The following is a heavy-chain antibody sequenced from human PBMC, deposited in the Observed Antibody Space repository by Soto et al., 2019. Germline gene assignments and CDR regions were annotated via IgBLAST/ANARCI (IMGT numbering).Heavy chain of an antibody. CDR1: GDSVSSNSAA. Sequence: PSQTLSLTCAISGDSVSSNSAAWNWIRQSPSRGLEWLGRTYYRSKWYNDYAVSVKSRITINPDTSKNQFSLQLNSVTPEDTAVYYCARAAYETGTTCDWFDPWGQGTLVTVSS. CDR2: TYYRSKWYN. J-gene: IGHJ5*02. CDR3: ARAAYETGTTCDWFDP. V-gene: IGHV6-1*01. D-gene: IGHD1-1*01.